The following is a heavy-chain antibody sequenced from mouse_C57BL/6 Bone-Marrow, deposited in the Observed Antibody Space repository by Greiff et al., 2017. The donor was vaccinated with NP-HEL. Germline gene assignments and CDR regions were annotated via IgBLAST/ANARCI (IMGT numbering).Heavy chain of an antibody. J-gene: IGHJ2*01. V-gene: IGHV1-78*01. CDR1: GYTFTDHT. Sequence: VKLVESDAELVKPGASVKISCKVSGYTFTDHTIHWMKQRPEQGLEWIGYIYPRDGSTKYNEKFKGKATLTADKSSSTAYMQLNSLTSEDSAVYFCASSYYSNYEPDYWGQGTTLTVSS. D-gene: IGHD2-5*01. CDR2: IYPRDGST. CDR3: ASSYYSNYEPDY.